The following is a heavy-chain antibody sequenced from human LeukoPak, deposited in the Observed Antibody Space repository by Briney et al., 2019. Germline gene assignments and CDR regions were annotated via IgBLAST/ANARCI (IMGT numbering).Heavy chain of an antibody. V-gene: IGHV3-48*01. D-gene: IGHD3-22*01. Sequence: GGSLRLSCAASGFTFSSYSMNWVRQAPGKGLEWVSYISSSSSTIYYADSVKGRFTISRDNAKNSLYLQMNSLSAEDTAVYYCARSQDYYDSSGYYYYYGMDVWGQGTTVTVSS. CDR2: ISSSSSTI. J-gene: IGHJ6*02. CDR3: ARSQDYYDSSGYYYYYGMDV. CDR1: GFTFSSYS.